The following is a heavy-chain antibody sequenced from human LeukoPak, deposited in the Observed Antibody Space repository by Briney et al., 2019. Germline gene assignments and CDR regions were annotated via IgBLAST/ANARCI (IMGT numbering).Heavy chain of an antibody. V-gene: IGHV3-7*01. CDR1: GFTFTDHY. Sequence: PGGSLRLSCAASGFTFTDHYMVWVRQAPGKGREWVANIKQDGSETYYVDSVKGRFTISRDNAKNSLYLQMNSLRAEDTAVYYCARAPHYDIFLDYWGQGTLVAVSS. CDR2: IKQDGSET. J-gene: IGHJ4*02. D-gene: IGHD3-9*01. CDR3: ARAPHYDIFLDY.